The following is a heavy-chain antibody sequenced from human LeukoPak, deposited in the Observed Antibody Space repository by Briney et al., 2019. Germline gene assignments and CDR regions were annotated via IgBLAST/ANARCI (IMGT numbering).Heavy chain of an antibody. CDR1: GGSISSSSYY. CDR2: IYYSGSS. V-gene: IGHV4-39*07. D-gene: IGHD3-22*01. CDR3: ATATSITMIVVVITPGPFDY. J-gene: IGHJ4*02. Sequence: SETLSLTCTVSGGSISSSSYYWGWIRQPPGKGLEWIRSIYYSGSSYYNPSLKSRVTISVDTSKNQFSLKLSSVTAADTAVYYCATATSITMIVVVITPGPFDYWGQGTLVTVSS.